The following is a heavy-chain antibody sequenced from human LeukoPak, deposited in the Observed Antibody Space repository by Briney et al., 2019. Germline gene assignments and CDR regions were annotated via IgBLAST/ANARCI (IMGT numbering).Heavy chain of an antibody. CDR2: IYHSGGT. Sequence: SETLSLTCTVSGGSINSYYWSWIRQPPGKGPEWIGYIYHSGGTTYNPSLKSRVTISVDTSKNQFSLKVSSVTAADTAVYYCARVPPTVTAGRYYYCYMDVWGKGTTVTVSS. CDR3: ARVPPTVTAGRYYYCYMDV. D-gene: IGHD4-17*01. CDR1: GGSINSYY. V-gene: IGHV4-59*01. J-gene: IGHJ6*03.